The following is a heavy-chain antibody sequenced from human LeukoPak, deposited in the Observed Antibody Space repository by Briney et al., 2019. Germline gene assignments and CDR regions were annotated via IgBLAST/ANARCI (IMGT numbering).Heavy chain of an antibody. Sequence: GASVKVSCKASGYTFTSYDINWVRQATGQGLEWMGWMNPNSGNTGYAQKFQGRVTMTRNTSISTAYMELSSLRSEDTAVYYCASRIPDSSGYYAFAYWGQGTLVTVSS. CDR3: ASRIPDSSGYYAFAY. V-gene: IGHV1-8*01. D-gene: IGHD3-22*01. CDR1: GYTFTSYD. J-gene: IGHJ4*02. CDR2: MNPNSGNT.